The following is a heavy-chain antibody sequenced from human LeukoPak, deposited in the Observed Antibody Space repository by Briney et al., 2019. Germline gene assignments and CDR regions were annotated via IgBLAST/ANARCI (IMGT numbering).Heavy chain of an antibody. CDR3: PRLITYYYGSGRPHFDY. CDR2: INHSGST. Sequence: SETLSLTCAVYGGSFSGYYWSWIRQPPGKGLEWIGEINHSGSTNYNPPLKSRGTISLDTSKNQFSLKLSSVTAADTAVYYWPRLITYYYGSGRPHFDYWGQGTLVTVS. J-gene: IGHJ4*02. CDR1: GGSFSGYY. V-gene: IGHV4-34*01. D-gene: IGHD3-10*01.